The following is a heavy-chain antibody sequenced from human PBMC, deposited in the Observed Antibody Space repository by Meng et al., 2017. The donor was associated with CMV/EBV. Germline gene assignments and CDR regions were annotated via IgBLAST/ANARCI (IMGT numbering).Heavy chain of an antibody. J-gene: IGHJ4*02. CDR2: IYYSGST. Sequence: QVELHESGPGLVNPPQTLSLTCTVSGGSISSGDYYWSWIRQPPGKGLEWIGYIYYSGSTYYNPSLKSRVTISVDTSKNQFSLKLSSVTAADTAVYYCARVGRTSCYDYWGQGTLVTVSS. V-gene: IGHV4-30-4*08. CDR1: GGSISSGDYY. D-gene: IGHD2-2*01. CDR3: ARVGRTSCYDY.